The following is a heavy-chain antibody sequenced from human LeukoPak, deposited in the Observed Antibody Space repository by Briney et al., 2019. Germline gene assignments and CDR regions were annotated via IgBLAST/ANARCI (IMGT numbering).Heavy chain of an antibody. J-gene: IGHJ6*02. CDR1: GGSIGTFY. CDR2: VYYSGTTEYT. CDR3: AREKGNGLGYGMDV. Sequence: SETLSPTCALSGGSIGTFYWSWIRQPPAKGLEWMGWVYYSGTTEYTKYNASLKSRVTISLNTSKKQFSLILTSVIAADTALYYCAREKGNGLGYGMDVWGQGTSVTVSS. V-gene: IGHV4-59*12. D-gene: IGHD2-8*01.